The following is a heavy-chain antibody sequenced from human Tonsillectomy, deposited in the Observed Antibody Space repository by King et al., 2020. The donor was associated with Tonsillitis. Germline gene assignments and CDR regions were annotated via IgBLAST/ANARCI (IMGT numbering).Heavy chain of an antibody. D-gene: IGHD6-19*01. CDR1: GFTFSTYW. CDR3: ARDSSPALSGAWYDAFDV. CDR2: IKQDGSKT. Sequence: QLVQSGGGLVQPGGSLRLSCAASGFTFSTYWLTWVRQAPGRGLEWVANIKQDGSKTHYVDSVKGRFTVSRDNANNSLYLQMKNLGVEDTAVYYCARDSSPALSGAWYDAFDVWGQGTVVTVS. V-gene: IGHV3-7*01. J-gene: IGHJ3*01.